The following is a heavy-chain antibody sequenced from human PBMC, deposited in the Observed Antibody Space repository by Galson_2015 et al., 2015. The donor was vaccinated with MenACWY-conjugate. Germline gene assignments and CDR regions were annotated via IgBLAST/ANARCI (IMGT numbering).Heavy chain of an antibody. V-gene: IGHV3-23*01. CDR3: AKGPLYDSSGSDSDYFEY. Sequence: SLRLSRAASGFIFNKFSLTWIRQAPGKGLEWVAATSGSGGVTYHAASVKGRFTISRDNSKNTLYLQMNNLKAEDTARYFCAKGPLYDSSGSDSDYFEYWGQGTLVTVSS. J-gene: IGHJ4*01. CDR2: TSGSGGVT. CDR1: GFIFNKFS. D-gene: IGHD3-22*01.